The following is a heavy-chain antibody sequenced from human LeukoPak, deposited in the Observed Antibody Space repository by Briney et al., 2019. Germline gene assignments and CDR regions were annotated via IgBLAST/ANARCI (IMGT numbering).Heavy chain of an antibody. V-gene: IGHV3-21*01. J-gene: IGHJ4*02. CDR1: GFSFSTYY. Sequence: GWSLRLSCAASGFSFSTYYVNWVRQAPGKGLEWVSCISSSSTYIYYADSVRGRFAISRDNAKNSLYLQMNSLRAEDTAVYYCARENHGSFDYWGQGNLVTVSS. CDR2: ISSSSTYI. CDR3: ARENHGSFDY. D-gene: IGHD1-14*01.